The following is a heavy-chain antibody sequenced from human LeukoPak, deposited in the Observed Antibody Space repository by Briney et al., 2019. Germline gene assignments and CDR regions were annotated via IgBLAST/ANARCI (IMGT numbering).Heavy chain of an antibody. J-gene: IGHJ4*01. CDR3: ARDHRYAFDN. V-gene: IGHV3-48*01. CDR2: IGISSGNT. Sequence: GGSLRLSCAASGLNFIDYSMNWVRQAPGKGLEWTSYIGISSGNTKYADSVKGRFTISRDKARNSLYLQMNSLRVEDTAMYYCARDHRYAFDNWGHGTLVTVSS. D-gene: IGHD5-12*01. CDR1: GLNFIDYS.